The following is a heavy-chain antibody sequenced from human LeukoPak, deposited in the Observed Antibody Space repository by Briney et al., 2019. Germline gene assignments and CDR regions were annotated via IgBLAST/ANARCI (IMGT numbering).Heavy chain of an antibody. D-gene: IGHD4-17*01. CDR2: FDPEDGET. CDR1: GYTLTELS. Sequence: GASVKVSCKVSGYTLTELSMHWVRQAPGKGLEWMGGFDPEDGETIYAQKFQGRVTMTEDTSTDTAYMELSSLRSEDTAVYYCATESRRYGDYFSGGYYYYMDVWGKGTTVTISS. CDR3: ATESRRYGDYFSGGYYYYMDV. V-gene: IGHV1-24*01. J-gene: IGHJ6*03.